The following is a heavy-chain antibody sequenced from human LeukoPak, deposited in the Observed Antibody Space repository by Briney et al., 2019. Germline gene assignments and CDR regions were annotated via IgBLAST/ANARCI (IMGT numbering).Heavy chain of an antibody. Sequence: ASVKVSCKVSGYTLTVLSMHWVRQAPGKGLEWMGGFDPEDGETIYAQKFQGRVTMTEDTSTDTAYMELSSLRSEDTAVYYCATGSRSITMVRGVTPWFDPWGQGTLVTVSS. CDR1: GYTLTVLS. CDR3: ATGSRSITMVRGVTPWFDP. D-gene: IGHD3-10*01. V-gene: IGHV1-24*01. CDR2: FDPEDGET. J-gene: IGHJ5*02.